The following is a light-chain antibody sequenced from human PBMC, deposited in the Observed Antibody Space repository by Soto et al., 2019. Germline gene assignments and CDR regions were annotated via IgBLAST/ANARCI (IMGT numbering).Light chain of an antibody. Sequence: DIVMTQSLDSLAVSLGERATINCKSSQSVLHSSNNKNYLAWYQQKPGQPPKLLIHWASTRESGVPDRFSGSGSGTDFTLTISSLQAEDVAVYYCQQFYSSPFTFGPGTKVDIK. CDR1: QSVLHSSNNKNY. CDR2: WAS. CDR3: QQFYSSPFT. J-gene: IGKJ3*01. V-gene: IGKV4-1*01.